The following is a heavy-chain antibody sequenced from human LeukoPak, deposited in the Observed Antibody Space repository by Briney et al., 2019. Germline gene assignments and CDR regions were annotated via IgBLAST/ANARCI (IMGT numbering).Heavy chain of an antibody. CDR3: ARSPYGTYYDFLTGPFDS. D-gene: IGHD3-9*01. CDR1: RGSISRSGYY. Sequence: SETLSLTCTVSRGSISRSGYYWSWIRQPGGKGLEWIGRIYTSGSTNYNPSLKSRVTISIDTSKNQFSLKLSSVTAADTAVYYCARSPYGTYYDFLTGPFDSWGQGTLVTVSS. J-gene: IGHJ4*02. CDR2: IYTSGST. V-gene: IGHV4-61*02.